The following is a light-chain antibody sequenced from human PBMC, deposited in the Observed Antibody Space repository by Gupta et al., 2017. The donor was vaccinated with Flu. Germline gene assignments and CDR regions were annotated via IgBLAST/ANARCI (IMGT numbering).Light chain of an antibody. CDR3: CSYAGSSTWV. CDR2: EVS. V-gene: IGLV2-23*02. CDR1: SSDVGSYNL. J-gene: IGLJ3*02. Sequence: SITISCTGTSSDVGSYNLVSWYQQHPGKAPKLMIYEVSKRPSGVSNRFSGSKSGNTAPLTISGLQAEDEADYYCCSYAGSSTWVFGGGIKLTVL.